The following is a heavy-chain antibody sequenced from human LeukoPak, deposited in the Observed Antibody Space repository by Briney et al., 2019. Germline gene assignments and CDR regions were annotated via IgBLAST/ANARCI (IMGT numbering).Heavy chain of an antibody. CDR1: GYTFTTYY. Sequence: ASVKVSCKASGYTFTTYYIHWVRQAPGQGLEWMGIISPSGGSTTYAQKFQDRVTMTRDTSTSIVYMELSSLRSEDTAVYYCARTSGYTFDYWGQGTLVTVSS. D-gene: IGHD3-22*01. V-gene: IGHV1-46*01. CDR2: ISPSGGST. J-gene: IGHJ4*02. CDR3: ARTSGYTFDY.